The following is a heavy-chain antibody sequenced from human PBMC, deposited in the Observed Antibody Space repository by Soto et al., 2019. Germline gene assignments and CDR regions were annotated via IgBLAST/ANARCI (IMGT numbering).Heavy chain of an antibody. CDR3: ARDILGGSYDFSH. J-gene: IGHJ1*01. CDR1: GFTFSSYS. D-gene: IGHD3-3*01. CDR2: ISSSSSYI. V-gene: IGHV3-21*01. Sequence: GGSLRLSCAASGFTFSSYSMNWVRQAPGKGLEWVSSISSSSSYIYYADSVKGRFTISRDSAKNSLYLQMNSLRAEDTAVYHCARDILGGSYDFSHGGQGTLVTVSS.